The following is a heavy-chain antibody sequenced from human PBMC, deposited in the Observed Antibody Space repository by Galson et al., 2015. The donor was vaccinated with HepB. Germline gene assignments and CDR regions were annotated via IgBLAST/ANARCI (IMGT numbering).Heavy chain of an antibody. J-gene: IGHJ4*02. V-gene: IGHV3-64D*06. CDR1: GFTFSSYV. Sequence: SLRLSCAASGFTFSSYVLHWVRQAPGKGLEYVSTISINGHNTYYADSVKGRFTISRDNSKNTLYLQMSSLRPEDTALYYCVCLGFGESPDYFDYWGQGTPVTVSS. CDR2: ISINGHNT. D-gene: IGHD3-10*01. CDR3: VCLGFGESPDYFDY.